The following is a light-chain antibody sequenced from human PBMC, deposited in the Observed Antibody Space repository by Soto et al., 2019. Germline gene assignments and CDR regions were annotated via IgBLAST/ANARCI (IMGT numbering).Light chain of an antibody. CDR2: DAS. CDR3: QQRNIWPPVT. CDR1: QSIGLA. V-gene: IGKV3-11*01. Sequence: EIVLTQSPATLSLSPGERATLSCRASQSIGLAIAWYQHKPGQAPRLLIFDASQRATGIPARFRGSGSGTDFTLSISSLEPEDSAIYYCQQRNIWPPVTFGQGTRRRL. J-gene: IGKJ5*01.